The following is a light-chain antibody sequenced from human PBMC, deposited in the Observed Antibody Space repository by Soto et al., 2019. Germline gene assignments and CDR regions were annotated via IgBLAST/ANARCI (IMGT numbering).Light chain of an antibody. J-gene: IGKJ4*01. V-gene: IGKV3-11*01. CDR3: QQRISWLT. CDR2: DAS. Sequence: EIVLTQSPATLSLSPGERATLSCRASQSVSSYLAWYQQKPGQAPRLLIFDASNRATGVPARFSGSGSGTNFTLSINSLAPEDCAVYYCQQRISWLTFGGGSKVDIK. CDR1: QSVSSY.